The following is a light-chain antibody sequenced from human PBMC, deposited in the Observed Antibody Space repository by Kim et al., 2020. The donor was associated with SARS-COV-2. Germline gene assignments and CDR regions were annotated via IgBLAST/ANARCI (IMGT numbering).Light chain of an antibody. CDR2: LGS. J-gene: IGKJ2*01. CDR3: MQVLQTPPV. V-gene: IGKV2-28*01. CDR1: PGPLDSNGYNY. Sequence: PASISWRFSPGPLDSNGYNYLDWLLQEAGQAPPLLIYLGSNRASGVPDRFRGSGSGTDFTLKIRRVGGEDVWVYYCMQVLQTPPVFGQGTKLEI.